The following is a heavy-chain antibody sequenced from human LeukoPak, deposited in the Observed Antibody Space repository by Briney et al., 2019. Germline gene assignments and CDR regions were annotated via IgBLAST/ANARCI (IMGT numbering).Heavy chain of an antibody. CDR2: INPNSGGT. V-gene: IGHV1-2*02. Sequence: ASVNVSCKTSGYTFTGYYMYWVRQAPGQGLEWMGWINPNSGGTKYAQKFQGRVTMTRDTSISTAYMELSRLRSDDTAVYYCARFTSGYYGYFDYWGQGTLVTVSS. CDR3: ARFTSGYYGYFDY. J-gene: IGHJ4*02. D-gene: IGHD3-22*01. CDR1: GYTFTGYY.